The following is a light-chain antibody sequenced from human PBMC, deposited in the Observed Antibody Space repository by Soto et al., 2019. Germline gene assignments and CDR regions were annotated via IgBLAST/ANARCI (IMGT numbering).Light chain of an antibody. V-gene: IGKV1-39*01. CDR3: QQSYSIPQT. CDR2: AAS. Sequence: DIQMTQSPSSLSASVGDRVTITCRASQSVSSYLNWYQQNPGKAPNLLIYAASSLQSGVPSRFSASGSGTDFTLTISSLQPEDFATYFCQQSYSIPQTFGQGTKLEIK. J-gene: IGKJ2*01. CDR1: QSVSSY.